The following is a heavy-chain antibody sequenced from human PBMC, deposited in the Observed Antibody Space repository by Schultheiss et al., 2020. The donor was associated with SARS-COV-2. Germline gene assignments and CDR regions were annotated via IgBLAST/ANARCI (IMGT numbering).Heavy chain of an antibody. CDR2: IYTSGST. CDR1: GGSISSYY. Sequence: SQTLSLTCTVSGGSISSYYWSWIRQPAGKGLEWIGRIYTSGSTNYNPSLKSRVTMSVDTSKNQFSLKLSSVTAADTAVYYCARDEEYYDSSGYLAFDWFDPWGQGTLVTVSS. V-gene: IGHV4-4*07. D-gene: IGHD3-22*01. J-gene: IGHJ5*02. CDR3: ARDEEYYDSSGYLAFDWFDP.